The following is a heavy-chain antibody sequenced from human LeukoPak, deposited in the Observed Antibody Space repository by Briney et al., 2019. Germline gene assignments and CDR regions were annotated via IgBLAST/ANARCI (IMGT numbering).Heavy chain of an antibody. CDR3: ARGYDYGSGTINWFDP. D-gene: IGHD3-10*01. V-gene: IGHV1-8*01. CDR1: GYTFTSYD. CDR2: MNPNSGNT. J-gene: IGHJ5*02. Sequence: ASVKVSCKASGYTFTSYDINWVRQATGQGLEWMGWMNPNSGNTGYAQKFQGRVTMTRNTSISTAYMELSSLRSEDMAVYYCARGYDYGSGTINWFDPWGQGTLVTVSS.